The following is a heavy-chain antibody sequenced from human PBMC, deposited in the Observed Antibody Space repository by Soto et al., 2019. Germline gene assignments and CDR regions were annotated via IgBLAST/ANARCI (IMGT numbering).Heavy chain of an antibody. J-gene: IGHJ3*02. D-gene: IGHD3-22*01. CDR3: ARDPGYYDSSGYLDAFDI. CDR2: ISGSGGST. V-gene: IGHV3-23*01. CDR1: GFTFSSYA. Sequence: EVQLLESGGGLVQPGGSLRLSCAASGFTFSSYAMSWVRQAPGKGLEWVSAISGSGGSTYYADSVKGRFTISRDNSKNTLYLQMNSLRAEDTAVYYCARDPGYYDSSGYLDAFDIWGQGTMVTVSS.